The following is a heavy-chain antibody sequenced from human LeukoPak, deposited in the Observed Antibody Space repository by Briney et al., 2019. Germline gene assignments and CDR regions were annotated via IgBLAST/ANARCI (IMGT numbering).Heavy chain of an antibody. CDR3: AKGSTKRQQFDY. J-gene: IGHJ4*02. Sequence: GGSLGLSCAASGFTFRSYAMSWVRQAPGKGLEWVSVISDSGGSTYYADSVKGRFTISRDNSKNTLYLQMNSLRAEDTAVYYCAKGSTKRQQFDYWGQGTLVTVSS. CDR1: GFTFRSYA. CDR2: ISDSGGST. D-gene: IGHD6-13*01. V-gene: IGHV3-23*01.